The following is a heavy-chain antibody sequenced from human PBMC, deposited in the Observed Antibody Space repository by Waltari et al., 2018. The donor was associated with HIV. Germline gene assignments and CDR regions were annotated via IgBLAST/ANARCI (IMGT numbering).Heavy chain of an antibody. V-gene: IGHV1-8*01. CDR3: ARGYGPYYYDSSPSY. CDR1: GYTFTSYD. Sequence: QVQLVQSGAEVKKPGASVKVSCKASGYTFTSYDINWVRQALGQGLEWMRWMNTNSGNTGYAQKCQGRVTMTRNTSISTAYMELSSLRSEDTAVYYCARGYGPYYYDSSPSYWGQGTLVTVSS. CDR2: MNTNSGNT. D-gene: IGHD3-22*01. J-gene: IGHJ4*02.